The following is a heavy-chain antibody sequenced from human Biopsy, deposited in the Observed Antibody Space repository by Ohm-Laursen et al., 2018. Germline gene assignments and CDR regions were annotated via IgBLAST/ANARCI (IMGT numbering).Heavy chain of an antibody. J-gene: IGHJ6*02. CDR2: VGHSGST. Sequence: SQTLSLTCAVSGGSFSGYYWSWIRQTPGKGLEWIGEVGHSGSTNYNPSLKSRVAISVDTSKNQFSLKVRSVTAADTAVYYCVRGVDYYDPYHYYALDVWGQGTTVTVSS. CDR3: VRGVDYYDPYHYYALDV. CDR1: GGSFSGYY. D-gene: IGHD3-22*01. V-gene: IGHV4-34*01.